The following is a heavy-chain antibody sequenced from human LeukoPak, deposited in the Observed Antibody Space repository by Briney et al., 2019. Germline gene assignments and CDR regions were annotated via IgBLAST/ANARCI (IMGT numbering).Heavy chain of an antibody. D-gene: IGHD5-18*01. Sequence: ASVTVSCKASLYTFTVYLMHWVGQPPPQERAGVGWVNPNSGGTNYAQKFQGRVTMTRDTSISKASMELSRLRSDDTAVYYCARESRPFHSYREFDYWGQGTLVTVSS. CDR3: ARESRPFHSYREFDY. V-gene: IGHV1-2*02. CDR2: VNPNSGGT. J-gene: IGHJ4*02. CDR1: LYTFTVYL.